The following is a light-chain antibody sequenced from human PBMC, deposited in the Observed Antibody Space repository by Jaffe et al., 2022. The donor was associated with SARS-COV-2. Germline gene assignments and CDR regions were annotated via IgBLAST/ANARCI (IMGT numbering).Light chain of an antibody. CDR2: RNI. CDR1: SVGREN. CDR3: QLWHSATVI. Sequence: SYKLTQPLSVSVALGQTARITCGGDSVGRENVQWYQQKPGQAPVLVIQRNINRPSGIPERFSGSNSGNTATLTINSAQAGDEADYYCQLWHSATVIFGGGTKLTVL. J-gene: IGLJ2*01. V-gene: IGLV3-9*01.